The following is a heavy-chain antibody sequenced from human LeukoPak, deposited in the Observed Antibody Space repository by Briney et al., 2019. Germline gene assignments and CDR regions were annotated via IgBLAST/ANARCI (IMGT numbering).Heavy chain of an antibody. CDR2: IRTGGGST. J-gene: IGHJ1*01. CDR1: GFTFSSLA. D-gene: IGHD6-13*01. CDR3: AKDMIATAEILYFQL. V-gene: IGHV3-23*01. Sequence: GGSLRLSCAASGFTFSSLAMSWVRQAPGKGLEWVSTIRTGGGSTLYADSVQGRFTISRDNSKNTLYLQMNSLRAEDTAVYYCAKDMIATAEILYFQLWGQGTLVTVSS.